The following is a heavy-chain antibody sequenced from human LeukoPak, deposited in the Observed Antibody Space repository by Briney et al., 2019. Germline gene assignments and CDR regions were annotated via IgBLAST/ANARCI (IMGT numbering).Heavy chain of an antibody. CDR2: IYPGDSDT. CDR1: GYNFTSRW. Sequence: GESLKISCKGSGYNFTSRWIGWVRQMPGKGLEWMGIIYPGDSDTRYSPSFQGQVTISADKSISTAYLQWSSLKASDTAMYYCARHLNYYDSSGPLGYWGQGTLVTVSS. D-gene: IGHD3-22*01. J-gene: IGHJ4*02. CDR3: ARHLNYYDSSGPLGY. V-gene: IGHV5-51*01.